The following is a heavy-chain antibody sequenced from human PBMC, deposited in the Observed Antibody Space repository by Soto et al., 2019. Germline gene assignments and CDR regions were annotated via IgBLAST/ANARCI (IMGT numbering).Heavy chain of an antibody. J-gene: IGHJ1*01. Sequence: SQTLPLTCAVYGGSFSGYYWTWIRQPPGKGLEWIGEINHSGSTNYNPSLKSRVTISVDTSKNQFSLKLSSVTAADTAVYYCARGLRGSSWYAYFQHWGQGTLVTVSS. CDR2: INHSGST. D-gene: IGHD6-13*01. CDR3: ARGLRGSSWYAYFQH. V-gene: IGHV4-34*01. CDR1: GGSFSGYY.